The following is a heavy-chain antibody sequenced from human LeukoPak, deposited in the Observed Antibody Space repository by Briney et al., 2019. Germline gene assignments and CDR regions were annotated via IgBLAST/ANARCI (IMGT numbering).Heavy chain of an antibody. CDR3: ASLDYFDSSDYGDY. J-gene: IGHJ4*02. V-gene: IGHV3-23*01. CDR2: ISGSGGSI. Sequence: GGSLRLSCAASGFTFNNYAMSWVRQAPGKGLEWVSAISGSGGSIHYADSVKGRFTISRDNSKNTLYLQMNSLRAEDTALYYCASLDYFDSSDYGDYWGQGTLVTVSS. CDR1: GFTFNNYA. D-gene: IGHD3-22*01.